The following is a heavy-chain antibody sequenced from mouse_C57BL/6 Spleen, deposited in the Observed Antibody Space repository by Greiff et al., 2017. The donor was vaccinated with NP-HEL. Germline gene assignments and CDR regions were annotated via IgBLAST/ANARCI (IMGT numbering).Heavy chain of an antibody. CDR2: IYPGSGST. D-gene: IGHD2-1*01. V-gene: IGHV1-55*01. J-gene: IGHJ3*01. CDR3: ARGYYGNGWFAY. Sequence: QVQLQQPGAELVKPGASVKMSCKASGYTFTSYWITWVKQRPGQGLEWIGDIYPGSGSTNYNEKFKSKATLTVATSSSTAYMQLSSLTSEDSAVYYCARGYYGNGWFAYWGQGTLVTVSA. CDR1: GYTFTSYW.